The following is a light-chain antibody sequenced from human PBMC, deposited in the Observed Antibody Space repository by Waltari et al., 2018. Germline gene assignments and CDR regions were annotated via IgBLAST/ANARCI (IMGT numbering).Light chain of an antibody. CDR2: DVN. CDR3: CSYVGGNII. Sequence: QSALTQPRSVSGSPGQSITISCTGTSSDVGSYNFVSWYRQYPGKAPKLMIYDVNERPSGGPDRFSGSKSGNTASLTISGLQAEDEADYYCCSYVGGNIIFGGGTKLTVL. V-gene: IGLV2-11*01. J-gene: IGLJ2*01. CDR1: SSDVGSYNF.